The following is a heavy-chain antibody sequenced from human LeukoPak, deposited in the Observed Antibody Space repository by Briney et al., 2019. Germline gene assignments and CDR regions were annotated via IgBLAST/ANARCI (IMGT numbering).Heavy chain of an antibody. Sequence: GASVKVSCKASGYTFTNYGISWVRQAPGQGLEWMGWISAYNGNTNYAQKLQGRVTMTTDTSTSTAYMELRSLRSDDTAVYYCARAEGYSSSRYRPTHLDYWGQGTLVTVSS. CDR1: GYTFTNYG. CDR3: ARAEGYSSSRYRPTHLDY. V-gene: IGHV1-18*01. CDR2: ISAYNGNT. J-gene: IGHJ4*02. D-gene: IGHD6-13*01.